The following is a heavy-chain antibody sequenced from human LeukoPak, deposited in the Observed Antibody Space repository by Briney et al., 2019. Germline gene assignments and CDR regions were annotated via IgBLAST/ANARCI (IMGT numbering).Heavy chain of an antibody. Sequence: PSETLSLTCAVYGGSFSGHYWSWIRQPPGKGLEWIGEINHSGSTNYNPSLKSRVTISVDTSKNQFSLKLSSVTAADTAVYYCARDSGGSRSYYFDYWGQGTLVTVSS. J-gene: IGHJ4*02. CDR2: INHSGST. CDR1: GGSFSGHY. CDR3: ARDSGGSRSYYFDY. V-gene: IGHV4-34*01. D-gene: IGHD2-15*01.